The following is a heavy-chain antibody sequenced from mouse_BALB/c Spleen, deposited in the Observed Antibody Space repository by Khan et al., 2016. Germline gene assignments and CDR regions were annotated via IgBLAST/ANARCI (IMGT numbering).Heavy chain of an antibody. J-gene: IGHJ2*01. CDR3: ARGSTVFDY. Sequence: QVRLQQPGAELVRPGASVKLSCKASGHPFTTYWMNWVKQRPEQGLEWIGRIDPYDSETHYDQRFKDKAILTVDRSSSTAYMQLSSLTSEDSAVYYCARGSTVFDYWGQGTTLTVSS. CDR1: GHPFTTYW. CDR2: IDPYDSET. V-gene: IGHV1-52*01. D-gene: IGHD1-1*01.